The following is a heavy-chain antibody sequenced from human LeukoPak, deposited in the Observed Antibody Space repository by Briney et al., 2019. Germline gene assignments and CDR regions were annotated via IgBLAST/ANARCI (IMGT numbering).Heavy chain of an antibody. CDR2: IRNDGSNN. J-gene: IGHJ4*02. V-gene: IGHV3-30*02. D-gene: IGHD3-22*01. Sequence: GGSLRLSCAASGFTFSHHGMHWVRQAPGKGLEWVAFIRNDGSNNYYADSVKGRFTISRDNAKNSPYLQMNSLRAEDTAVYYCARDLYRIVVVPHYFDYWGQGTLVTVSS. CDR1: GFTFSHHG. CDR3: ARDLYRIVVVPHYFDY.